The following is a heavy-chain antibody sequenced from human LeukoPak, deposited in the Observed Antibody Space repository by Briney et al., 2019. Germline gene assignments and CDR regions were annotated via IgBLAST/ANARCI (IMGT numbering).Heavy chain of an antibody. CDR2: IYYSGST. CDR3: ARESPGRGPLDY. J-gene: IGHJ4*02. V-gene: IGHV4-30-4*01. CDR1: GVSISSDDYF. Sequence: SETLSLTCTVSGVSISSDDYFWSWIRQPPGKGLEWIGYIYYSGSTFYNPSLKSRVTISEDTSKNQFSLKLNSVTAADTAVYYCARESPGRGPLDYWGQGTLVTVSS.